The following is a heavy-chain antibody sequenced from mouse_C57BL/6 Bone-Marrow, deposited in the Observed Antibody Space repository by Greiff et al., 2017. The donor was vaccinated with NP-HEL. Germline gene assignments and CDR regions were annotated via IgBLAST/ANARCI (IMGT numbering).Heavy chain of an antibody. Sequence: VQLQQPGAELARPGASVKLSCKASGYTFTSYGISWVKQRTGQGLEWIGEIYPRSGNTYSNEKFKGKATLTADKSSSTAYMELRSLTSEDSAVYFCARYGSSPYYYAMDYWGQGTSVTVSS. V-gene: IGHV1-81*01. CDR1: GYTFTSYG. CDR3: ARYGSSPYYYAMDY. D-gene: IGHD1-1*01. CDR2: IYPRSGNT. J-gene: IGHJ4*01.